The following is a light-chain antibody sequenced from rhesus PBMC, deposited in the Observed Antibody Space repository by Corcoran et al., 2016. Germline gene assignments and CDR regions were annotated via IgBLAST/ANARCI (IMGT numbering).Light chain of an antibody. CDR1: QSVSSS. J-gene: IGKJ2*01. CDR3: QKYSSSPYS. Sequence: QVILTQSPATLSLSPGERATLSCRASQSVSSSLAWYQQKPGQAPRLLIYGASSRATGIPDRFRGSGSGTEFTLTISSREPEDFAVYYCQKYSSSPYSFGQGTKVEIK. CDR2: GAS. V-gene: IGKV3-53*01.